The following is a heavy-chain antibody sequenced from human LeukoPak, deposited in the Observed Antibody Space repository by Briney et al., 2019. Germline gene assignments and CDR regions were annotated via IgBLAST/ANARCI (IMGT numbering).Heavy chain of an antibody. D-gene: IGHD6-19*01. V-gene: IGHV3-30*03. CDR1: GLTFSSHW. CDR2: ISYDGSNK. Sequence: PGGSLRLSCAASGLTFSSHWMHWVRQAPGKGLEWVAVISYDGSNKYYADSVKGRFTISRDNSKNTLYLQMNSLRAEDTAVYYCARSQYSSGWLDYWGQGTLVTVSS. J-gene: IGHJ4*02. CDR3: ARSQYSSGWLDY.